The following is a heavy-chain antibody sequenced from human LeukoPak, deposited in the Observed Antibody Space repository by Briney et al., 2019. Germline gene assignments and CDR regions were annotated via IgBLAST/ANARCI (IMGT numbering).Heavy chain of an antibody. CDR3: AKDPGSGTFYADYFDY. CDR2: ISGSGYST. D-gene: IGHD3-10*01. Sequence: GGSLRLSCAASGFTVSSNHMSWVRQAPGKGLEWVSGISGSGYSTYYADSVKGRFTISRHNSKSTLYLQMNSLRAEDTAVYYCAKDPGSGTFYADYFDYWGQGTLVTVSS. CDR1: GFTVSSNH. J-gene: IGHJ4*02. V-gene: IGHV3-23*01.